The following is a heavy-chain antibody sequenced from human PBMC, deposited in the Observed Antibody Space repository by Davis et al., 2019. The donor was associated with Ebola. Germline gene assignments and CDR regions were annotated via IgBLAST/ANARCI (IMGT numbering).Heavy chain of an antibody. CDR3: AKDRVRGVMGYFDY. V-gene: IGHV3-30*18. CDR1: GFRFNAYG. J-gene: IGHJ4*02. D-gene: IGHD3-10*01. CDR2: ISYDGSNK. Sequence: GGSLRLSCAASGFRFNAYGMHWVRQAPGKGLEWVAVISYDGSNKYYADSVKGRFTISRDNSKNTLYLQMNSLRAEDTAVYYCAKDRVRGVMGYFDYWGQGTLVTVSS.